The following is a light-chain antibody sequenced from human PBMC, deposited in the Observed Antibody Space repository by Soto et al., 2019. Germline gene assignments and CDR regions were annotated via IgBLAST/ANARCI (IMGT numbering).Light chain of an antibody. Sequence: QSALTQPASVSGSPGQSITISCTGTSSDIGGYDYVSWYQQHPGKAPKLMIYEVSNRPSGVSNRVSGSKSGNTASLTISGSQAEDEADYYCTSYTSSSTNYVFGPGTKVTVL. CDR1: SSDIGGYDY. J-gene: IGLJ1*01. CDR2: EVS. CDR3: TSYTSSSTNYV. V-gene: IGLV2-14*01.